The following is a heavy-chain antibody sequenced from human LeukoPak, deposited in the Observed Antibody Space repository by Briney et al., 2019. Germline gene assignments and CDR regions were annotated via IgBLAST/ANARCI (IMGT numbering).Heavy chain of an antibody. CDR1: GGSISSGGYS. V-gene: IGHV4-30-4*07. Sequence: PSQTLSLTCAVSGGSISSGGYSWSWIRQPPGKGLEWIGYIYYSGSTYYNPSLKSRVTISVDTSKNQFSLKLSSVTAADTAVYYCARASHSNSWYSVSYYYYMDVWGKGTTVTVSS. CDR2: IYYSGST. CDR3: ARASHSNSWYSVSYYYYMDV. J-gene: IGHJ6*03. D-gene: IGHD6-13*01.